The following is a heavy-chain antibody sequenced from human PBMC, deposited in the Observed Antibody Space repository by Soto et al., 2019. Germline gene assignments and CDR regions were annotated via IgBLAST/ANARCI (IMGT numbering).Heavy chain of an antibody. D-gene: IGHD6-19*01. CDR1: GYTFTAYS. V-gene: IGHV1-2*02. Sequence: SVKVSCKASGYTFTAYSMHWVRQAPGQGLEWVGWFNPNSGDTIYAQKFQGRVTLTRDTSIGTAYMELYSLTSDDTAVYYCAREASAVISLDYWGQGTLVTVSS. CDR3: AREASAVISLDY. J-gene: IGHJ4*02. CDR2: FNPNSGDT.